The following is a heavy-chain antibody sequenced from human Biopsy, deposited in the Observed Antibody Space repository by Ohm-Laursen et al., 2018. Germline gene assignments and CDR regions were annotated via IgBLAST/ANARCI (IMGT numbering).Heavy chain of an antibody. Sequence: SDTLSLTCTVSGGSISSYQWTWIRQPPGKGLEWIGYLHNTGGTNYNPSLKSRVTISVDTSKNQFSLKLRSVTAADTAVYYCAREAAIIDPRTRAFDYWGQGTLVTVSS. J-gene: IGHJ4*02. CDR3: AREAAIIDPRTRAFDY. V-gene: IGHV4-59*01. CDR2: LHNTGGT. D-gene: IGHD6-25*01. CDR1: GGSISSYQ.